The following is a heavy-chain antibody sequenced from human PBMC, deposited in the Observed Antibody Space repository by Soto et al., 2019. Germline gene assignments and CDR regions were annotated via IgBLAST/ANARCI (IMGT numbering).Heavy chain of an antibody. CDR2: IIPILGIA. CDR3: ARDLGFCSGGSCLRTPFDY. V-gene: IGHV1-69*04. Sequence: QVQLVHSGAEVKKPGSSVKVSCKASGGTFSSYTISWVRQAPGQGLEWMGRIIPILGIANYAQKLQGRVTITADKSTSTAYMVLISLISEDTAVYYCARDLGFCSGGSCLRTPFDYWGQGTLVTVSS. D-gene: IGHD2-15*01. CDR1: GGTFSSYT. J-gene: IGHJ4*02.